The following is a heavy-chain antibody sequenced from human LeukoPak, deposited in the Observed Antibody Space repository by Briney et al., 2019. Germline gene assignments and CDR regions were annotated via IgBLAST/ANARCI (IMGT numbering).Heavy chain of an antibody. V-gene: IGHV3-30*02. Sequence: PGGSLRLSCAASGFTFSSYAMHWVRQAPGKGLEWVAFIRYDGSNKYYADSVKGRFTISRDNSKNTLYLQMNSLRAEDTAVYYCAKDGEKYCSGGSCYDFDYWGQGTLVTVSS. CDR1: GFTFSSYA. CDR2: IRYDGSNK. J-gene: IGHJ4*02. CDR3: AKDGEKYCSGGSCYDFDY. D-gene: IGHD2-15*01.